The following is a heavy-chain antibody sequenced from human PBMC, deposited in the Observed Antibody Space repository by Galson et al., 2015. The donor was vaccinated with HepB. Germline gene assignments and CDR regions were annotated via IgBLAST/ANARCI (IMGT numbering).Heavy chain of an antibody. D-gene: IGHD6-19*01. CDR1: GDSVSSNSAA. J-gene: IGHJ6*02. CDR3: ARVSSGPRVHYYYGMDV. CDR2: TYYRSKWYN. Sequence: CAISGDSVSSNSAAWNWIRQSPSRGLEWLGRTYYRSKWYNDYAVSVKSRITINPDTSKNQFSLQLNSVTPEDTAVYYCARVSSGPRVHYYYGMDVWGQGTTVTVSS. V-gene: IGHV6-1*01.